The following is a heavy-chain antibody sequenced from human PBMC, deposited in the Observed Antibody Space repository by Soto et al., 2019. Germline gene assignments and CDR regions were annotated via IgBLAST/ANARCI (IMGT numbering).Heavy chain of an antibody. D-gene: IGHD4-17*01. CDR2: IWYDGSNK. Sequence: SLRLSFAASGFTFSSYGMHWVRQATGKGLEWVAVIWYDGSNKYYADSVKGRFTISRDNSKNTLYLQMNSLRAEDTAVYYCARGTVTEAFDIWGQGTMVTVSS. V-gene: IGHV3-33*01. J-gene: IGHJ3*02. CDR1: GFTFSSYG. CDR3: ARGTVTEAFDI.